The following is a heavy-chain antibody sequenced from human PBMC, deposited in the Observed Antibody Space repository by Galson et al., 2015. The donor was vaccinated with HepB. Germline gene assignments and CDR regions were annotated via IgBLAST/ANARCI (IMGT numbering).Heavy chain of an antibody. CDR1: GDSVSDNRAA. D-gene: IGHD1-1*01. CDR2: TYYGSQWSY. CDR3: ARERGNVFGY. V-gene: IGHV6-1*01. Sequence: CAISGDSVSDNRAAWNWIRQSPSRGLEWLGRTYYGSQWSYDYAPSVQSRITINPDTSKNQFSLHLNSVTPEDTAVYYCARERGNVFGYWGQGTLATVSS. J-gene: IGHJ4*02.